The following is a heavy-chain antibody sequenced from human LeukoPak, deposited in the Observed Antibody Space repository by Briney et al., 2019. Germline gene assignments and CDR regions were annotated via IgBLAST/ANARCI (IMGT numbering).Heavy chain of an antibody. D-gene: IGHD6-13*01. V-gene: IGHV3-21*01. Sequence: GGSLRLSCAASGFTFSIYSLTWVRQAPGKGLEWVSSISSTSTYIYYADSVKGRFTISRDNAQNSLYLQMNSLRAEATAVYSCARVAAGAETHTLHYHYMDVWGKGTTVTVSS. J-gene: IGHJ6*03. CDR3: ARVAAGAETHTLHYHYMDV. CDR1: GFTFSIYS. CDR2: ISSTSTYI.